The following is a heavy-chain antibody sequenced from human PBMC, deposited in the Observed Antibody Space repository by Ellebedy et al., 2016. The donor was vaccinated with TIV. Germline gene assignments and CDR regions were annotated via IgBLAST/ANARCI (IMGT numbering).Heavy chain of an antibody. CDR2: ISSSSSTI. J-gene: IGHJ5*02. V-gene: IGHV3-48*04. Sequence: GGSLRLXXAASGFTFSSYWMAWVRQAPGKGLEWISSISSSSSTIFYADSVKGRFTISRDNAKNSLYLQMNSLGAEDTAVYFCASLSPLTNGDYRWVAPWGQGTLVTVSS. CDR1: GFTFSSYW. D-gene: IGHD2-21*02. CDR3: ASLSPLTNGDYRWVAP.